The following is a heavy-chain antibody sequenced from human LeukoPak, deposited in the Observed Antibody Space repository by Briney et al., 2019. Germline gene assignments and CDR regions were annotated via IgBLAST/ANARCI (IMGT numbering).Heavy chain of an antibody. CDR1: GGSFSGYY. Sequence: SETLSLTCAVYGGSFSGYYWSWIRQPPGKGLEWIGEINHSGSTNYNPSLKSRVTIPVDASKNQFSLKLSSVTAADTAVYYCARGRIYPYYFDYWGQGTLVTVSS. CDR2: INHSGST. D-gene: IGHD5-12*01. J-gene: IGHJ4*02. CDR3: ARGRIYPYYFDY. V-gene: IGHV4-34*01.